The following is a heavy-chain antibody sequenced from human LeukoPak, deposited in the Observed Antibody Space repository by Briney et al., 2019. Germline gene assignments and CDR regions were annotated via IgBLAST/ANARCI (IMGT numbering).Heavy chain of an antibody. CDR3: ARVGFGVVIPETAFDI. CDR1: GFTFSSYW. D-gene: IGHD3-3*01. Sequence: GGSLRLSCAASGFTFSSYWMSWVRQAPGKGLEWVANIKQDGSEKYYVDSVKGRFTISRDNAKNSLYLQMDSLRAEDTAVYYCARVGFGVVIPETAFDIWGQGTMVTVSS. CDR2: IKQDGSEK. J-gene: IGHJ3*02. V-gene: IGHV3-7*03.